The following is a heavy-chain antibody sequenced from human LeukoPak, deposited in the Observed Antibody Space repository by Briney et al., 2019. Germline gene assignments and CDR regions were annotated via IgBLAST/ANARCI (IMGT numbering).Heavy chain of an antibody. Sequence: ASVKVSCKASGYTFTGYYMHWVRQMPGKGLEWMGRIDPSDSYTNYSPSFQGHVTISADKSISTAYLQWSSLKASDTAMYYCARLESGWYYFDYWGQGTLVTVSS. CDR2: IDPSDSYT. D-gene: IGHD6-13*01. V-gene: IGHV5-10-1*01. J-gene: IGHJ4*02. CDR3: ARLESGWYYFDY. CDR1: GYTFTGYY.